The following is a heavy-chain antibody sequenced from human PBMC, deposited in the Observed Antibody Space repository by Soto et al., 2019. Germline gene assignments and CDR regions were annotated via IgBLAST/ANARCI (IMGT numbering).Heavy chain of an antibody. D-gene: IGHD3-9*01. Sequence: QITLXEXXPPLVKPTQTLTLTCSFSGFSLSTSGVGVGWIRQPPGKALEWLAVIYADDDKRYNPSLKRRLTIAKDTSKNPVVLTMTNMDPVDTGTNYCAHRLMNYDIMTGYYQKWFDPWGQGTLVTVSS. CDR2: IYADDDK. J-gene: IGHJ5*02. CDR3: AHRLMNYDIMTGYYQKWFDP. V-gene: IGHV2-5*02. CDR1: GFSLSTSGVG.